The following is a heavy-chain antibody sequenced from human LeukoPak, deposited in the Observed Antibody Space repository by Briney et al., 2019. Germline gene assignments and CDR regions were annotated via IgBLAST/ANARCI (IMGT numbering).Heavy chain of an antibody. CDR3: ARGRAGCGYSYVIYYYYCMDV. CDR1: GGSFSGYY. Sequence: SETLSLTCAVYGGSFSGYYWSWIRQPPGKGLEWMGEINHSGSTNYNPSLKSRVTISVDTSKNQFSLKLSSVTAADTAVYYCARGRAGCGYSYVIYYYYCMDVWGKGTTVTVSS. D-gene: IGHD5-18*01. CDR2: INHSGST. V-gene: IGHV4-34*01. J-gene: IGHJ6*03.